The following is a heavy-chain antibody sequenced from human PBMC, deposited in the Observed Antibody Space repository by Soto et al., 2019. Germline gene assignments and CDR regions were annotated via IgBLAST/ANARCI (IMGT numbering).Heavy chain of an antibody. CDR1: GGSISSGGYS. CDR2: IYHSGST. D-gene: IGHD3-10*01. J-gene: IGHJ6*02. CDR3: ARDLGLWFGESYYYYGMDV. Sequence: SETLSLTCAVSGGSISSGGYSWSWIRQPPGKGLEWIGYIYHSGSTYYNPSLKSRVTISVDTSKNQFSLKLSSVTAADTAVYYCARDLGLWFGESYYYYGMDVWGPGTLVTVSS. V-gene: IGHV4-30-2*01.